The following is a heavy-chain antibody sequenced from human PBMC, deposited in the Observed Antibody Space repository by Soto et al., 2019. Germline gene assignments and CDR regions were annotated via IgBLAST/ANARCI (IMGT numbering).Heavy chain of an antibody. CDR3: AREAKYCSSTTCRFFDS. V-gene: IGHV3-64*02. Sequence: SLRLSCAASGFTFSDYIMHWVRQAPGKGLQYVSAITSNGGYTFYADSVKGRFTISRDNSRSTLYLQMASLGVEDMAVYYCAREAKYCSSTTCRFFDSWGQGTLVTVSS. J-gene: IGHJ4*02. CDR2: ITSNGGYT. D-gene: IGHD2-2*01. CDR1: GFTFSDYI.